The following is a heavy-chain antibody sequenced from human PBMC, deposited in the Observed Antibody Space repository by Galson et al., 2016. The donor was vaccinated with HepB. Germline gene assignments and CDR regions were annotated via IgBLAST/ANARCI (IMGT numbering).Heavy chain of an antibody. J-gene: IGHJ4*02. D-gene: IGHD1-26*01. V-gene: IGHV3-53*04. Sequence: SLRLSCAASGLSVSSNYMSWVRQAPGMGLEWVSIIYSGGSTNSADSVKGRFIASRHNSKNTLYHHMNSLRPEDTAVYFCARGRGSSGTYFDHWGQGTLVTVSS. CDR2: IYSGGST. CDR1: GLSVSSNY. CDR3: ARGRGSSGTYFDH.